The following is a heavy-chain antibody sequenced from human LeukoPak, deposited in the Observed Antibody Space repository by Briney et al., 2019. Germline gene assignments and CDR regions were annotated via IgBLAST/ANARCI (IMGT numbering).Heavy chain of an antibody. V-gene: IGHV1-69*05. D-gene: IGHD2-2*01. CDR1: GGTFSSYA. CDR3: ARGHCSSTSCHESFDY. Sequence: ASVKVSCKASGGTFSSYAISWVRQAPGQGLEWMGGIIPIFGTANYAQKFQGRVTITTDESTSTAYMELSSLRSEDTAVYYCARGHCSSTSCHESFDYWGPGTLVTVSS. CDR2: IIPIFGTA. J-gene: IGHJ4*02.